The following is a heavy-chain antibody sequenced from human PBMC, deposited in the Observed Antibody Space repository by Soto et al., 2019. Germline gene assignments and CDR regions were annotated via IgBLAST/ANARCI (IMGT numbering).Heavy chain of an antibody. D-gene: IGHD3-3*01. CDR1: GGSISTDY. J-gene: IGHJ5*02. Sequence: SETLSLTWTVSGGSISTDYWSWIRQPPGKGLEWIGYIYYSGSTNYNPSLKSRVTISVDTSKNQFSLKLSSVTAADTAVYYCAISPYDFWRGNPNWFAPWGQGTLVT. CDR2: IYYSGST. CDR3: AISPYDFWRGNPNWFAP. V-gene: IGHV4-59*01.